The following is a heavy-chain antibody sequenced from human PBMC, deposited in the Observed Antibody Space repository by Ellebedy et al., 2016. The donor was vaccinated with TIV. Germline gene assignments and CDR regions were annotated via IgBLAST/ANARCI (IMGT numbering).Heavy chain of an antibody. CDR3: ARGYRGSGYFDL. D-gene: IGHD1-14*01. Sequence: MPGGSLRLSCTVSGGSISSYYWNWIRQPAGKGLEWIGRIYTSGNTNYNPSLKSRVTISVDTSKNQFSLKLSSVTAADTAVYYCARGYRGSGYFDLWGRGTLVTVSS. CDR2: IYTSGNT. V-gene: IGHV4-4*07. J-gene: IGHJ2*01. CDR1: GGSISSYY.